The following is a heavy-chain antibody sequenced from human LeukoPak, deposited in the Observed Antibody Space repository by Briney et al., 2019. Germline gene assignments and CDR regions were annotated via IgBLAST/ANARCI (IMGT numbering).Heavy chain of an antibody. CDR2: INHSGGT. J-gene: IGHJ4*02. CDR3: ARGYDSSGYRIDY. V-gene: IGHV4-34*01. Sequence: PSETLSLTCAVYGGSFSDYSWTWIRQPPGKGLEWIGEINHSGGTNHNPSLMSRVIMSVDTSKNQFSLKLSSVTAADTAVYYCARGYDSSGYRIDYWGQGTLVTVSS. CDR1: GGSFSDYS. D-gene: IGHD3-22*01.